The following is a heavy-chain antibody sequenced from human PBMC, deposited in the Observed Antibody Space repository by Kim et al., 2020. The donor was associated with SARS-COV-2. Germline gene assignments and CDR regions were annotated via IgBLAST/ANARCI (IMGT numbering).Heavy chain of an antibody. CDR3: AVRSSWYSNNWFDP. V-gene: IGHV5-51*01. Sequence: SPSFQGQVTISADKSISTAYLQWSSLKASDTAMYYCAVRSSWYSNNWFDPWGQGTLVTVSS. J-gene: IGHJ5*02. D-gene: IGHD6-13*01.